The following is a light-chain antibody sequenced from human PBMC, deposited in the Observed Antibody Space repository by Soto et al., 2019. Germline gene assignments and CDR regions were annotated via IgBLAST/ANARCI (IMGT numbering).Light chain of an antibody. CDR1: QSVSSN. V-gene: IGKV3-15*01. CDR2: DTS. Sequence: EIVLTQSPATLSLYPGERATLSCRASQSVSSNLAWYQQKPGQTPRLLIYDTSARAAGVPARFSGSRSGPEFTLTINSLQSEDVAIYYCQRYNNWPLTFGGGTKV. J-gene: IGKJ4*01. CDR3: QRYNNWPLT.